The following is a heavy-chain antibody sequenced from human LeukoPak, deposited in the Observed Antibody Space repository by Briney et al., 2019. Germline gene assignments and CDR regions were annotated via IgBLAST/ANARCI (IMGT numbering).Heavy chain of an antibody. J-gene: IGHJ6*02. D-gene: IGHD4/OR15-4a*01. CDR2: IGPNSGGT. Sequence: ASVKVSCKASGYTFTAYNMHWVRQAPEQGFEWMGWIGPNSGGTNSAQKFQGRVTMTRDTSINTAYMELSTLRSDDTAVYYCAREVRCYAVNYYYGMDVWGQGTTVTVSS. V-gene: IGHV1-2*02. CDR3: AREVRCYAVNYYYGMDV. CDR1: GYTFTAYN.